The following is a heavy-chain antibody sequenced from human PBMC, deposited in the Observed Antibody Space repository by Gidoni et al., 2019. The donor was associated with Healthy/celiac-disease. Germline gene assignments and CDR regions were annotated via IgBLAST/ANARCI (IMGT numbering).Heavy chain of an antibody. CDR1: GFTFSSYA. CDR2: ISGSGGST. D-gene: IGHD1-26*01. CDR3: AKSAAWGATGFDP. Sequence: EVQLLESGGGLVQPGGSLSLPFSASGFTFSSYAMSWVRQAPGKGLEWVSAISGSGGSTYYADSVKGRFTISRDNSKNTLYLQMNSLRAEDTAVYYCAKSAAWGATGFDPWGQGTLVTVSS. J-gene: IGHJ5*02. V-gene: IGHV3-23*01.